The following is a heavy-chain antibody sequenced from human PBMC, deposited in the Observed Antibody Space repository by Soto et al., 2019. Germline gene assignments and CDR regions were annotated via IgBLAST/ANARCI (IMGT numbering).Heavy chain of an antibody. CDR2: IYHSGST. D-gene: IGHD2-8*01. CDR1: GYSISSGYY. CDR3: ARVGVRANWFDP. Sequence: PSETLSLTCAVSGYSISSGYYWGWIRQPPGKGLEWIGSIYHSGSTYYNPSLKSRVTISVDTSKNQFSLRLSSVTAADTAMYYCARVGVRANWFDPWGQGTLVTVSS. V-gene: IGHV4-38-2*01. J-gene: IGHJ5*02.